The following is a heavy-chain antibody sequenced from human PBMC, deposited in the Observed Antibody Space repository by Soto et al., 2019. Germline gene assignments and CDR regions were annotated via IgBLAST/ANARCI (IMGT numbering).Heavy chain of an antibody. CDR3: ATESSYYDFWSGPEPGELFQL. CDR2: LDPEDGET. D-gene: IGHD3-3*01. V-gene: IGHV1-24*01. Sequence: ASVKVSCKVSGYTLTELSMHWVRQAPGKGLEGMEGLDPEDGETFYAQMIQGRVTMIEEISTATAYMELSSLRSEETVVYYCATESSYYDFWSGPEPGELFQLRGQRTLVTGSS. CDR1: GYTLTELS. J-gene: IGHJ1*01.